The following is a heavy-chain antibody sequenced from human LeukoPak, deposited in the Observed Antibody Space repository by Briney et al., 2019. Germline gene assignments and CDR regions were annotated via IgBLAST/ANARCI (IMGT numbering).Heavy chain of an antibody. CDR1: GFTFSSYS. CDR3: ARSYCSGGSCYLGY. Sequence: GGSLRLSCAASGFTFSSYSMNWVRQAPGKGLEWVSYISSSGSTIYYADSVKGRFTISRDNAKNSLYLQMNSLRAEDTAVYYCARSYCSGGSCYLGYWGQGTLVTVSS. D-gene: IGHD2-15*01. V-gene: IGHV3-48*04. J-gene: IGHJ4*02. CDR2: ISSSGSTI.